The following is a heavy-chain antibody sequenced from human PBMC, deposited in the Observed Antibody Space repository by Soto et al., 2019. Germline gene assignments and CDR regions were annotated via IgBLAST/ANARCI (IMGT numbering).Heavy chain of an antibody. D-gene: IGHD6-13*01. Sequence: QVHLVQSGAEVKKPGSSVKVSCKVSGGTFSNHAINWVRQAPGQALEWMGRIIPIFTTTNYAQKFQGRVTITADESTITAYMELSILEHDDTAVYYCAREVAADGTCREDVFDIWGQGTLVTVSS. CDR3: AREVAADGTCREDVFDI. V-gene: IGHV1-69*12. CDR1: GGTFSNHA. J-gene: IGHJ3*02. CDR2: IIPIFTTT.